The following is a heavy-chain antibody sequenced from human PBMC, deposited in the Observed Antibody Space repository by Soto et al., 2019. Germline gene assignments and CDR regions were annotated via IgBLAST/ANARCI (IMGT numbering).Heavy chain of an antibody. J-gene: IGHJ5*02. CDR2: INAGNGNT. CDR3: ALGGGNNYLAYFDP. D-gene: IGHD1-26*01. Sequence: ASVKVSCKASGYLFTTYAIHWVRQAPGQTPEWMGWINAGNGNTKFTEKFHRRVTITTDRSASTAYVELASLSSEDTAVYYCALGGGNNYLAYFDPWGQGTLVTVSS. V-gene: IGHV1-3*01. CDR1: GYLFTTYA.